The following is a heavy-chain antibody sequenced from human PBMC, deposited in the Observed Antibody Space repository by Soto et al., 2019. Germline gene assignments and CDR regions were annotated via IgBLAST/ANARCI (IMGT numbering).Heavy chain of an antibody. Sequence: EVQLVESGGGLVQPGGSLRLSCAASGFTFSSYAMNWVRQAPGKGLEWVSYISSSSSTIYYADSVKGRFTISRDNAKNSLYLQMNRLRAEDTAVYYCARDLEISGYSSSWYSPNWFDPWGQGTLVTVSS. CDR3: ARDLEISGYSSSWYSPNWFDP. V-gene: IGHV3-48*01. CDR1: GFTFSSYA. CDR2: ISSSSSTI. J-gene: IGHJ5*02. D-gene: IGHD6-13*01.